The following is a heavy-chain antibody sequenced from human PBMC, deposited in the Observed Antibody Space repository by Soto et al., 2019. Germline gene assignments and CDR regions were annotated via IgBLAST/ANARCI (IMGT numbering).Heavy chain of an antibody. D-gene: IGHD1-26*01. CDR1: GGSISSGNL. CDR3: ARDRSGSPVGHTAPAFDS. V-gene: IGHV4-4*02. CDR2: IYHSGIT. J-gene: IGHJ5*01. Sequence: ETLSLTCAVSGGSISSGNLWTWVRQSPGKQLEWIGDIYHSGITNYNPSLKSRVTISIDKSKNHFSLQLISVTAADTAVYYCARDRSGSPVGHTAPAFDSFCQGTLLTVSS.